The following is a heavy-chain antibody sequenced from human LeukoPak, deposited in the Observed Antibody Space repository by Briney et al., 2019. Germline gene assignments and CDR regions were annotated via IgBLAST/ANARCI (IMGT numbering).Heavy chain of an antibody. Sequence: PSETLSLTCTVSGGAISSSSYYWGWIRQPPGKGLEWSGCIYYSGSTYCNPSLKSRVTISVDTSKNQFSLKLSSVTAADTAVYYWAREKQWLVWGNYFDYWGQGTLVTVSS. D-gene: IGHD6-19*01. CDR2: IYYSGST. J-gene: IGHJ4*02. CDR3: AREKQWLVWGNYFDY. V-gene: IGHV4-39*01. CDR1: GGAISSSSYY.